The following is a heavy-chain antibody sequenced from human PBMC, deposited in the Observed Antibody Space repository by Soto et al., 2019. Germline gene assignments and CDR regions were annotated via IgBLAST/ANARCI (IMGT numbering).Heavy chain of an antibody. CDR2: IYYSGST. V-gene: IGHV4-30-4*01. Sequence: QVQLQESGPGLVKPSQTLSLTCTVSGGSISSGDYYWSWIRQPPGKGLEWIGYIYYSGSTYYNPSLKRRVTISVDTSKNQFPLKLTSVTAADRAVYNGARENTAMVSWFAPGGQGTLVPVPA. D-gene: IGHD5-18*01. CDR3: ARENTAMVSWFAP. CDR1: GGSISSGDYY. J-gene: IGHJ5*02.